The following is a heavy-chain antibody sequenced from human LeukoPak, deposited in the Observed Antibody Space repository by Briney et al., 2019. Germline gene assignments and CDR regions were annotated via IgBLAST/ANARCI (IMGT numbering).Heavy chain of an antibody. CDR1: GGTFSSYA. V-gene: IGHV1-69*05. CDR2: IIPIFGTA. D-gene: IGHD3-22*01. CDR3: AREWYYYDSSGSENYYFDY. J-gene: IGHJ4*02. Sequence: GASVKVSCKASGGTFSSYAISWVRQAPGQGLELMGRIIPIFGTANYAQKFQGRVTITTDESTSTAYMELSSLRSEDTAVYYCAREWYYYDSSGSENYYFDYWGQGTLVTVSS.